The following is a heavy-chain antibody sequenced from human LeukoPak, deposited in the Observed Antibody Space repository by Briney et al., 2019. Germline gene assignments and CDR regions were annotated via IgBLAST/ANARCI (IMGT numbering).Heavy chain of an antibody. Sequence: GGSLRLSCAASGFTFSSYEMNWVRQAPGKGLEWVSYISSSGSTIYYADSVKGRFTISRDNAKNSLYLQMNSLRAEDTAVYYCARERISLRYFDWLPRPYYYYYGMDAWGQGTTVTVSS. CDR3: ARERISLRYFDWLPRPYYYYYGMDA. CDR2: ISSSGSTI. V-gene: IGHV3-48*03. D-gene: IGHD3-9*01. CDR1: GFTFSSYE. J-gene: IGHJ6*02.